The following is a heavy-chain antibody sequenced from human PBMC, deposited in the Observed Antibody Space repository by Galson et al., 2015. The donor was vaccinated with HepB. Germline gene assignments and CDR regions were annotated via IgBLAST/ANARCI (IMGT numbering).Heavy chain of an antibody. D-gene: IGHD3-3*01. CDR3: AKDGYDYWSDYSYYFDY. V-gene: IGHV3-30*18. CDR2: ISFDGSNK. Sequence: VISFDGSNKYYADSVKGRFTISRDNSKNTLYLQMNSLRAADTAVYYCAKDGYDYWSDYSYYFDYWGQGTLVTVSS. J-gene: IGHJ4*02.